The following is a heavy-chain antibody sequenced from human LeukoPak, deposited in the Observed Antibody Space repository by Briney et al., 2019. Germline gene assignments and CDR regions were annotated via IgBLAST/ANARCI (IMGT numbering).Heavy chain of an antibody. CDR1: GGSISSSSYY. CDR3: ARATNYYGSGPAFDI. J-gene: IGHJ3*02. CDR2: IYYSGST. D-gene: IGHD3-10*01. Sequence: PSETLSLTCTDSGGSISSSSYYWGWIRQPPGKGLEWIGSIYYSGSTYYNPSLKSRVTISVDTSKNQFSLKLSSVTAADTAVYYCARATNYYGSGPAFDIWGQGTMVTVSS. V-gene: IGHV4-39*07.